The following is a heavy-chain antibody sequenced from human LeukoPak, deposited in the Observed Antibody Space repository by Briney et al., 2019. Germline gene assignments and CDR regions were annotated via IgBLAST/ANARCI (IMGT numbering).Heavy chain of an antibody. CDR2: INPTGTGT. Sequence: ASVKVSCKASGYTFTNYDINWVRQAPGQGLEWIGLINPTGTGTLYAQKFQGRVTMTRDTSISTAYMELSRLRSDDTAVFYCARGAEFYYFMDVWGKGTTVTISS. CDR1: GYTFTNYD. V-gene: IGHV1-2*06. CDR3: ARGAEFYYFMDV. D-gene: IGHD2/OR15-2a*01. J-gene: IGHJ6*03.